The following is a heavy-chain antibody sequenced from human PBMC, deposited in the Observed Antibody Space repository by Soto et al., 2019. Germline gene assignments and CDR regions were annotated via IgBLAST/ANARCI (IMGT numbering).Heavy chain of an antibody. CDR3: AKVYGIAAAGTGLRYYYGMDV. CDR1: GFTFDDYA. Sequence: EVQLVESGGGLVQPGRSLRLSCAASGFTFDDYAMHWVRQAPGKGLEWVSGISWNSGSIGYAGSVKGRFTISRDNAKNSLYLQMNSLRAEDTALYYCAKVYGIAAAGTGLRYYYGMDVWGQGTTVTVSS. J-gene: IGHJ6*02. V-gene: IGHV3-9*01. D-gene: IGHD6-13*01. CDR2: ISWNSGSI.